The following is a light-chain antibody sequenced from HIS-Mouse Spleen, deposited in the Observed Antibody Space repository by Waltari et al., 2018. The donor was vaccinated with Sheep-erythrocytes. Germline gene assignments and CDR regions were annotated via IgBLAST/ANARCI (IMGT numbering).Light chain of an antibody. CDR1: SIDVGGYNY. V-gene: IGLV2-8*01. J-gene: IGLJ3*02. CDR2: EVS. CDR3: SSYAGSNNWV. Sequence: QSALTQPRSVSGSPGQSVTISCTGTSIDVGGYNYVSWYQQHPGKAPKLMIYEVSKRPSGVPDRFSGSKSGNTASLTVSGLQAEDEADYYCSSYAGSNNWVFGGGTKLTVL.